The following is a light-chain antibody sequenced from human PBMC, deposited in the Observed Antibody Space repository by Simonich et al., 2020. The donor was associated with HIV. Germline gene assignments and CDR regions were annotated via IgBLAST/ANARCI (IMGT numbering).Light chain of an antibody. CDR1: QSISNW. CDR3: QQCSNYSRT. V-gene: IGKV1-5*03. J-gene: IGKJ1*01. CDR2: KAS. Sequence: DIQMTQSPSTLSASVGDRVTITCRASQSISNWLAWYQQKPGKAPKVLIYKASRLESGVPSRFSGSGSGTEFTLTISSLQPDDFATYFCQQCSNYSRTFGQGTKVDIK.